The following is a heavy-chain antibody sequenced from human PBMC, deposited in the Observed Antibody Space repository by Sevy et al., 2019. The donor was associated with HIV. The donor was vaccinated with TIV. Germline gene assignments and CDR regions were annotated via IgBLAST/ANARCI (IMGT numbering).Heavy chain of an antibody. D-gene: IGHD6-19*01. CDR2: ISYDGSNK. CDR3: ARDRVSSGWLKYYYYYGMDV. CDR1: GFTFGSYA. J-gene: IGHJ6*02. V-gene: IGHV3-30-3*01. Sequence: GGSLRLSCAASGFTFGSYAMHWVRQAPGKGLEWVAVISYDGSNKYYADSVKGRFTISRDNSKNTLYLQMNSLRAEDTAVYYCARDRVSSGWLKYYYYYGMDVWGQGTTVTVSS.